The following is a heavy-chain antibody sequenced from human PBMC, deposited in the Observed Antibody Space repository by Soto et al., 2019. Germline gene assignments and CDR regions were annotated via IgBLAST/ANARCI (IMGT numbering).Heavy chain of an antibody. CDR2: ISRNGNYI. D-gene: IGHD3-3*01. CDR3: ARVFGVSSRPRGYYYYYMDV. Sequence: GGSLRLSCAASGSTFSNFHMNWVRQAPGEGLEWVSSISRNGNYIYYIDSVKGRFTISRDNAENSLYLQMNSLRAEDTAVYYCARVFGVSSRPRGYYYYYMDVWGKGTTVTVSS. J-gene: IGHJ6*03. V-gene: IGHV3-21*01. CDR1: GSTFSNFH.